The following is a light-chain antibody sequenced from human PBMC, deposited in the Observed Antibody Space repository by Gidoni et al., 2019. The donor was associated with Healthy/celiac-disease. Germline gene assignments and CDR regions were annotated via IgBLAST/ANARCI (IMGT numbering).Light chain of an antibody. J-gene: IGKJ1*01. CDR1: QSISSY. V-gene: IGKV1-39*01. CDR2: AAS. CDR3: QQSYSTPRT. Sequence: DIQMTQSPSSLSASVGDRVTITCRASQSISSYLNWYQQKPGKAPKLLIYAASSLPSGVPSRFSGSGSGTVFTLTISSLQPEDFATYYCQQSYSTPRTFGQGTQVEIK.